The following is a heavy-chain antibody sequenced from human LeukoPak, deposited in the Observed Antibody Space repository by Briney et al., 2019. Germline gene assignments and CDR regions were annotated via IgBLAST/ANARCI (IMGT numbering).Heavy chain of an antibody. V-gene: IGHV3-64*01. D-gene: IGHD4-17*01. CDR2: ISSNGGST. CDR1: GFTFSSYA. Sequence: GGSLRLSCAASGFTFSSYAMHWVRQAPGKGLEYVSAISSNGGSTYYANSVKGRFTISRDNSKDTLYLQMGSLRAEDMAVYYCARFDDYGLYWGQGTLVTVSS. CDR3: ARFDDYGLY. J-gene: IGHJ4*02.